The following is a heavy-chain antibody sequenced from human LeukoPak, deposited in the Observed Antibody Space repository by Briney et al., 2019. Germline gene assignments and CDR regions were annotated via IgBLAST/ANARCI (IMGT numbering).Heavy chain of an antibody. CDR2: INPNSGGT. D-gene: IGHD6-19*01. J-gene: IGHJ4*02. CDR3: ARSLAVAGTGAGY. CDR1: GYTFTGYY. Sequence: ASVKVSCKASGYTFTGYYMHWVRQAPGQGLEWMGRINPNSGGTNHAQKFQGRVTMTRDTSISTAYMELSRLRSDDTAVYYCARSLAVAGTGAGYWGQGTLVTVSS. V-gene: IGHV1-2*06.